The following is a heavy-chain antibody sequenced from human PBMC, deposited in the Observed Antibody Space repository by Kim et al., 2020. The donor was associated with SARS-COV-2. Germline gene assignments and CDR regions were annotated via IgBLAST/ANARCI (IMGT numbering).Heavy chain of an antibody. CDR2: IYYSGST. V-gene: IGHV4-31*03. J-gene: IGHJ4*02. D-gene: IGHD5-18*01. CDR3: ARDSEGDTAIDY. Sequence: SETLSLTCTVSGGSISSGGYYWSWIRQHPGKGLEWIGYIYYSGSTYYNPSLKSRVTISVDTSKNQFSLKLSSVTAADTAVYYCARDSEGDTAIDYWGQGTLVTVSS. CDR1: GGSISSGGYY.